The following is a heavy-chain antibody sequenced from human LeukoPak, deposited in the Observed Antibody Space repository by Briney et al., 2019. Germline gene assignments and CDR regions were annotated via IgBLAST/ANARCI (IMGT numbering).Heavy chain of an antibody. J-gene: IGHJ3*01. CDR3: AAGRPRNTTRMDDGYDF. D-gene: IGHD1-1*01. V-gene: IGHV4-59*12. Sequence: GSLRLSCAASGFTFDDYGMSWVRQAPGKGLEWIGCIYSSGSTNYNPSLKSRVTMSEDTSKNQFSLILNSVTAADTAMYYCAAGRPRNTTRMDDGYDFWGQGTMVTVSS. CDR2: IYSSGST. CDR1: GFTFDDYG.